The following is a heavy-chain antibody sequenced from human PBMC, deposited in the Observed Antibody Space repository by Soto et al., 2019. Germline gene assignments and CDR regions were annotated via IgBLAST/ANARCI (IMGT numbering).Heavy chain of an antibody. D-gene: IGHD2-2*01. CDR1: GGTFSSYT. CDR2: IIPILGIA. Sequence: SVKVSCKASGGTFSSYTISWVRQAPGQGLEWMGRIIPILGIANYAQKFQGRVTITADKSTSTAYMELSSLRSEDTAVYYCARDRGYCSSTSCYGFDYWGQGTLVTVSS. V-gene: IGHV1-69*04. CDR3: ARDRGYCSSTSCYGFDY. J-gene: IGHJ4*02.